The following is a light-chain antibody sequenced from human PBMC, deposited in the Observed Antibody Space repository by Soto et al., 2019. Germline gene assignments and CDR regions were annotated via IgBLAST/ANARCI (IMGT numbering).Light chain of an antibody. J-gene: IGKJ4*01. CDR1: QSVSSRY. CDR3: QQHGPSPQQYGTSPRLT. Sequence: EIVLTQSPGTLSLSPGERATLSCRASQSVSSRYLAWYQQKPGQAPRLLISGAFTRATGIPDRFSGSGSGTDFTLTISRLEPEDFAIYYCQQHGPSPQQYGTSPRLTFGGGTKVEIK. CDR2: GAF. V-gene: IGKV3-20*01.